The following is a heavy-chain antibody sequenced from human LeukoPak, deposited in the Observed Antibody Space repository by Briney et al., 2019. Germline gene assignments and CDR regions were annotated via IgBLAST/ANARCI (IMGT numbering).Heavy chain of an antibody. J-gene: IGHJ4*02. D-gene: IGHD4-11*01. CDR3: AKTPASYSSPYYFDY. V-gene: IGHV4-59*12. CDR1: GGSISSYY. CDR2: IYYSGST. Sequence: SETLSLTCTVSGGSISSYYWSWIRQPPGKGLEWIGYIYYSGSTNYNPSLKSRVTISVDTSKNQFSLKLSSVTAADTAVYYCAKTPASYSSPYYFDYWGQGTLVTVSS.